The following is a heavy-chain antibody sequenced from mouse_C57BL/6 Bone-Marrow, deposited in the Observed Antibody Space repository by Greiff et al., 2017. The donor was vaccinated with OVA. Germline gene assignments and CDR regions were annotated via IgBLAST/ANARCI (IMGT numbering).Heavy chain of an antibody. CDR2: IHPSDSDT. J-gene: IGHJ1*03. D-gene: IGHD2-4*01. Sequence: QVQLQQPGAELVKPGASVKVSCKASGYTFTSYWMHWVKQRPGQGLEWIGRIHPSDSDTNYNQKFKGKATLTVDKSSSTAYMQLSSLTSEDSAVYYCAREDDYDGWYFDVWGTGTTVTVSS. V-gene: IGHV1-74*01. CDR1: GYTFTSYW. CDR3: AREDDYDGWYFDV.